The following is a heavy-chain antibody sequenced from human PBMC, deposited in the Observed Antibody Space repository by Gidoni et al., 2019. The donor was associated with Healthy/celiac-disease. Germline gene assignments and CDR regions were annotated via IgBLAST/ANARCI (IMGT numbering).Heavy chain of an antibody. CDR2: ISYDGSNK. CDR1: GFTFSSYG. V-gene: IGHV3-30*18. CDR3: AKDPGDIVVVPAANYYYYYGMDV. Sequence: QVQLVESGGGVVQPGRSLRLSCAASGFTFSSYGMPWGRQAPGKGLEWVAVISYDGSNKYYADSVKGRFTISRDNSKNTLYLQMNSLRAEDTAVYYCAKDPGDIVVVPAANYYYYYGMDVWGQGTTVTVSS. J-gene: IGHJ6*02. D-gene: IGHD2-2*01.